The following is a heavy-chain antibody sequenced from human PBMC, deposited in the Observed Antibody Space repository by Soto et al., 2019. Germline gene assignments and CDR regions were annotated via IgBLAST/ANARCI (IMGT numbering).Heavy chain of an antibody. Sequence: QVQLQQSGPGLVKPSQTLSLTCTFSGDSISSDYYHWTWIRQSPGKGLEWIGYIHHSGSILYNPSLKSRVTISVDTSKNQFSLHLTSVTAADTAVYFCAREDDGGDSLDVWGQGTTVTVSS. D-gene: IGHD2-21*02. J-gene: IGHJ6*02. CDR3: AREDDGGDSLDV. CDR1: GDSISSDYYH. CDR2: IHHSGSI. V-gene: IGHV4-30-4*08.